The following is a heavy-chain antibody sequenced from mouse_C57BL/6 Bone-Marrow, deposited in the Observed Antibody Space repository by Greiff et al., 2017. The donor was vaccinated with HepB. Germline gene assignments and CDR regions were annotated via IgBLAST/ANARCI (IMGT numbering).Heavy chain of an antibody. CDR2: INSDGGST. J-gene: IGHJ3*01. CDR3: ARFITTVVATRFAY. D-gene: IGHD1-1*01. V-gene: IGHV5-2*03. Sequence: EVMLVESGGGLVQPGESLKLSCESNVYEFPSHDMSWVRKTPEKRLELVAAINSDGGSTYYPDTMERRFIISRDNTKKTLYLQMSSLRSEDTALYYCARFITTVVATRFAYWGQGTLVTVSA. CDR1: VYEFPSHD.